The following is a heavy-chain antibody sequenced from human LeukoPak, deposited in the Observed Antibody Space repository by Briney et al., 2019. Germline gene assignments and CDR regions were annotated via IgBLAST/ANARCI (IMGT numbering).Heavy chain of an antibody. V-gene: IGHV3-23*01. J-gene: IGHJ4*02. Sequence: GGPLRLSCAAPGFTFSSYAMSWVRQAPGKGLEWVSAISGSGGSTYYADSVKGRFTISRDNSKNTLYLQMNSLRAEDTAVYYCAKASRSGGWYFWGQGTLVTVSS. CDR1: GFTFSSYA. CDR2: ISGSGGST. D-gene: IGHD6-19*01. CDR3: AKASRSGGWYF.